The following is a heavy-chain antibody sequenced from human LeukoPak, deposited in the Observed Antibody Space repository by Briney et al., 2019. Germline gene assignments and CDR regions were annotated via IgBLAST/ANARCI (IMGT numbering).Heavy chain of an antibody. J-gene: IGHJ4*02. CDR3: ARVGDSSGYYVDY. CDR1: GGSISSHY. CDR2: IYYSGST. Sequence: SETLSLTCTVSGGSISSHYWSWIRQPPGKGLEWIGYIYYSGSTNYNPSLKSRVTISVDTSKNQFSLKLSSVTAADTAVYYCARVGDSSGYYVDYWGQGTLVTVSS. D-gene: IGHD3-22*01. V-gene: IGHV4-59*08.